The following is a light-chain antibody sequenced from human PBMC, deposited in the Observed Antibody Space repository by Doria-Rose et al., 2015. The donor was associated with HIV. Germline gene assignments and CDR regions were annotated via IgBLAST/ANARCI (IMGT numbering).Light chain of an antibody. V-gene: IGKV3-20*01. CDR2: DGS. CDR1: QSCSSTY. J-gene: IGKJ1*01. CDR3: HQYGTSWT. Sequence: EIVLTQSPGTLSLSPGERATLSCRASQSCSSTYLAWYQQKPGQAPSLLIYDGSTRATGIPDRFSASGSGTDFTLTINRLEPEDFALYYCHQYGTSWTFGQGTKVEI.